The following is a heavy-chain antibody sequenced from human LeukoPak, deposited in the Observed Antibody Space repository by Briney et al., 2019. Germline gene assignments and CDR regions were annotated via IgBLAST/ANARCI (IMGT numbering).Heavy chain of an antibody. CDR1: GGTFSRYA. CDR2: ITPIFGTA. CDR3: ATDQDDFWSGGSYD. V-gene: IGHV1-69*06. D-gene: IGHD3-3*01. Sequence: ASVKVSCKASGGTFSRYAISWVRQAPGQGLEWMGGITPIFGTAKYAQKFQGRVTMTEDTSTDTAYMELSSLRSEDTAVYYCATDQDDFWSGGSYDWGQGTLVTVSS. J-gene: IGHJ4*02.